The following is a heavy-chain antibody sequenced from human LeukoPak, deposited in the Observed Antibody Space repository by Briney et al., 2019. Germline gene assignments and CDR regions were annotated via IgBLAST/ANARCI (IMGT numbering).Heavy chain of an antibody. Sequence: GASVKVSCKASGYTFTGYFIHWVRQAPGQGLEWMGWIDPNTGGTKFAQKFQGRVTMTSDTSITTAYMDLSSLTSDDTAVYYCVVSNVGPHTGLGYWGQGSLATVSS. J-gene: IGHJ4*02. CDR2: IDPNTGGT. V-gene: IGHV1-2*02. CDR1: GYTFTGYF. CDR3: VVSNVGPHTGLGY. D-gene: IGHD1-26*01.